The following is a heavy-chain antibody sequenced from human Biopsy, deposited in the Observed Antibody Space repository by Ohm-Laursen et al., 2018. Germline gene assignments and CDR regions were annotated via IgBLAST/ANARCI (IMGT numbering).Heavy chain of an antibody. CDR2: INPSGSTT. J-gene: IGHJ4*02. Sequence: ASVKVSCKASGYSFTSYYMHWVRQAPGQGHEWMGMINPSGSTTSYPQIFQGRVTMTRDTSKSTVYMELSSLRSADTAVYFCARNTGWYGDLYYFDYWGQGTLVTVSS. V-gene: IGHV1-46*01. CDR1: GYSFTSYY. D-gene: IGHD6-19*01. CDR3: ARNTGWYGDLYYFDY.